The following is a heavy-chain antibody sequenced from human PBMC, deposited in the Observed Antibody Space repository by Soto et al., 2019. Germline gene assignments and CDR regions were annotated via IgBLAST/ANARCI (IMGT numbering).Heavy chain of an antibody. J-gene: IGHJ5*02. V-gene: IGHV4-34*01. Sequence: SETLSLTCAVYCGSYSGYYWSWIRQPPGKGLEWIGEINHSGSTNYNPSLKSRVTISVDTPKNQFSLKLSSVTAADTAVYYCAREFSAIPSSWFDPWGQGTLVNVSS. CDR3: AREFSAIPSSWFDP. CDR1: CGSYSGYY. D-gene: IGHD2-2*02. CDR2: INHSGST.